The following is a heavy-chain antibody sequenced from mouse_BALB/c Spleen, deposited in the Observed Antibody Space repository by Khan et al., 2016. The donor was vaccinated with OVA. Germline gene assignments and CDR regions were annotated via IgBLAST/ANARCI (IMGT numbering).Heavy chain of an antibody. CDR2: ISTYSGNT. Sequence: QVQLQQPGPELVRPGVSVKISCKGSGYTFTDYAVHWMKQSHTKSLEWIGIISTYSGNTNYNQNFKGKATMTVDKSSSTAYMELARLTSEDSAIYYCARPAYDGYYDYWGQGTTLTVSS. D-gene: IGHD2-3*01. V-gene: IGHV1S137*01. CDR3: ARPAYDGYYDY. CDR1: GYTFTDYA. J-gene: IGHJ2*01.